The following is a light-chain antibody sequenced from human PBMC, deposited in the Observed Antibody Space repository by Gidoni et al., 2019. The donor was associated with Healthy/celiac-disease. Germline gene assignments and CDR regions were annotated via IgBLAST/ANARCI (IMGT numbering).Light chain of an antibody. CDR2: QDS. Sequence: SYELPPPPSVSVSPAQPASITCSGDKLGDKYACWYQQTPAQAPVLVIYQDSKRPAGIPERFSGSNSGNTATLTISGTQAMDEADYYCQAWDSSTADVVFGGGTKLTVL. CDR1: KLGDKY. J-gene: IGLJ2*01. V-gene: IGLV3-1*01. CDR3: QAWDSSTADVV.